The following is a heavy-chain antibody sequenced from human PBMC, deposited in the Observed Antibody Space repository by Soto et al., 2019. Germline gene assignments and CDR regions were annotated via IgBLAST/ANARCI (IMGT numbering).Heavy chain of an antibody. V-gene: IGHV4-31*03. CDR2: IYYSGST. Sequence: QVQLQESGPGLVKPSQTLSLTCTVSGGSISSGGYYWSWLRQHPGKGLEWIGYIYYSGSTNYNPSLKSRGTISVDTSKNQFSLKLTSVTAADTAVYYCAREGYNTIEWCDTWGQGTLVAVSS. CDR3: AREGYNTIEWCDT. CDR1: GGSISSGGYY. D-gene: IGHD3-3*01. J-gene: IGHJ5*02.